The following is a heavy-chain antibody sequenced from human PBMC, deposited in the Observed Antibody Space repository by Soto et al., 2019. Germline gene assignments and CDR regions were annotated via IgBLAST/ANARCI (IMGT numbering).Heavy chain of an antibody. CDR2: TYYRSRWYN. J-gene: IGHJ6*03. CDR1: GDSVSGNSAA. D-gene: IGHD1-1*01. V-gene: IGHV6-1*01. Sequence: QVQLQESGPGLVKPSQTLSVTCAISGDSVSGNSAAWNWIRLPPSRGLEWLARTYYRSRWYNDYAVSVRSRITVNADTSKNQFSLQLTSVTPEDTAIYYCAGTTSHHWLYMDVWGRGTTVTVSS. CDR3: AGTTSHHWLYMDV.